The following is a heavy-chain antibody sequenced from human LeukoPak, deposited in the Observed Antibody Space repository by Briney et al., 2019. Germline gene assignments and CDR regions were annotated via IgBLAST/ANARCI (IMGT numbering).Heavy chain of an antibody. D-gene: IGHD6-25*01. V-gene: IGHV3-11*04. J-gene: IGHJ3*02. CDR2: ISSSGSTI. CDR1: GFTFSDYY. CDR3: ARRSAAKDAFDI. Sequence: GGSLRLSCAASGFTFSDYYMSWIRQAPGKGLEWVSYISSSGSTIYYADSVRGRFTISRDNAKNSLYLQMNSLRAEDTAVYYCARRSAAKDAFDIWGQGTMVTVSS.